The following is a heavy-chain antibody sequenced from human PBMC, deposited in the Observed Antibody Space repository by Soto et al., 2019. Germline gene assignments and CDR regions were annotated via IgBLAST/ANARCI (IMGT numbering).Heavy chain of an antibody. CDR3: ARSDGYNFNWLDS. V-gene: IGHV1-8*01. J-gene: IGHJ5*01. D-gene: IGHD2-21*01. CDR2: MNPNSGNT. CDR1: GYTFATYD. Sequence: QVQLVQSGAEVKTPGASVKVSCKASGYTFATYDINWVRQAPGQGLEWMGWMNPNSGNTGYAQKFQGRNSMTRDTAFSVAHLELISLRKVDTPVYYCARSDGYNFNWLDSWGQGTLVTVSA.